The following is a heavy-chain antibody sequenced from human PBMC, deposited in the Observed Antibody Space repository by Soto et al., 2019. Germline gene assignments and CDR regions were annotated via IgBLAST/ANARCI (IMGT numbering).Heavy chain of an antibody. D-gene: IGHD2-15*01. CDR1: GGAISSGVYY. J-gene: IGHJ3*02. V-gene: IGHV4-39*01. CDR2: IFFTGTT. Sequence: SETLSLTCTVSGGAISSGVYYWGWIRQPPGKGLEWIGSIFFTGTTYYNPSLKSRVTISVDTSKNQFSLKLSSVTAADTAVYYCARGMGFKYCSGGSCYSKSAFDIWGQGTMVTVS. CDR3: ARGMGFKYCSGGSCYSKSAFDI.